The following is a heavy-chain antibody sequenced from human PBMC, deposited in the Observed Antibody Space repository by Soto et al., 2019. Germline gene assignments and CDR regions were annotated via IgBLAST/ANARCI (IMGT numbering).Heavy chain of an antibody. J-gene: IGHJ4*02. Sequence: QMQLEQSGPEVKKPGTSVKVSCKASGFTFTSSAFQWVRQARGQRLEWIGWIAVGSGYTNYAQRFQDRVTLTRNMPTATSYMERSGLKPKTTAIYYWGADATAGQQMTTSNYWAKGPRVPPSS. CDR3: GADATAGQQMTTSNY. CDR2: IAVGSGYT. D-gene: IGHD6-13*01. V-gene: IGHV1-58*01. CDR1: GFTFTSSA.